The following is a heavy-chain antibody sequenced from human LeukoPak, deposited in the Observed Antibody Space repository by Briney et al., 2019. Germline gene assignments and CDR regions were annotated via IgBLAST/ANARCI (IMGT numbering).Heavy chain of an antibody. CDR1: GFTFSSYS. CDR2: ISSSSSTI. V-gene: IGHV3-48*01. D-gene: IGHD3-10*01. CDR3: AREISGNGAFDI. Sequence: PGGSLRLSCAASGFTFSSYSMNWVRQAPGKGLKWVSYISSSSSTIYYADSVKGRFTISRDNAKNSLYLQMNSLRAEDTAVYYCAREISGNGAFDIWGQGTMVTVSS. J-gene: IGHJ3*02.